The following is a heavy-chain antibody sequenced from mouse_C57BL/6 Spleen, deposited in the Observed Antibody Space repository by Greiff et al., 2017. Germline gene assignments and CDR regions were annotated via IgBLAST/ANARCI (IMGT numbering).Heavy chain of an antibody. CDR3: ARYYYGSRGYYFDY. V-gene: IGHV1-26*01. D-gene: IGHD1-1*01. Sequence: EVQLQQSGPELVKPGASVKISCKASGYTFTDYYMNWVKQSHGKSLEWIGDINPNNGGTSYNQKFKGKATLTVDKSSSTAYMELRSLTSEDSAVYYCARYYYGSRGYYFDYWGQGTTLTVSS. CDR1: GYTFTDYY. CDR2: INPNNGGT. J-gene: IGHJ2*01.